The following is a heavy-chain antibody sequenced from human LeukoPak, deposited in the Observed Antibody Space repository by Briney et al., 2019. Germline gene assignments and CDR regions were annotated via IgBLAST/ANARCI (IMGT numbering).Heavy chain of an antibody. J-gene: IGHJ3*02. CDR3: ARGRSVFDM. CDR2: IYYIHYSGST. CDR1: GGAISNYY. Sequence: PSETLSLTCTVSGGAISNYYWSWIRQSPRKGLEWIGYIYYIHYSGSTNYNPSLKSRVTISVDMSKNQFSLKLSSVTAADTAVYYCARGRSVFDMWGQGTVVTVSS. D-gene: IGHD3-10*01. V-gene: IGHV4-59*01.